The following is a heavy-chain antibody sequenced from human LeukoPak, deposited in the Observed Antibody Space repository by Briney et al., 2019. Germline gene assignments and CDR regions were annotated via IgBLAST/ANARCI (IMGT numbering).Heavy chain of an antibody. Sequence: PGGSLRLSCAASGFTFSSYGMHWVRQAPGKGLEWVAFIRYDGSNKYYADSVKGRFTISRDNSKNTLYLQMNSLRAEDTAVYYCVKVSLSRAINYYYYYMDVWGKGTTVTVSS. CDR1: GFTFSSYG. CDR2: IRYDGSNK. CDR3: VKVSLSRAINYYYYYMDV. V-gene: IGHV3-30*02. J-gene: IGHJ6*03.